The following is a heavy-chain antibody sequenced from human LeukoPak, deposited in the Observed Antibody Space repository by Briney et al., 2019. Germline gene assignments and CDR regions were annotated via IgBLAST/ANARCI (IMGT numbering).Heavy chain of an antibody. J-gene: IGHJ4*02. CDR3: ARRTAVAGSFDY. CDR2: IYYSGST. D-gene: IGHD6-19*01. CDR1: GGSIRSGSHY. Sequence: SETLSLTCTVSGGSIRSGSHYWAWIRQPPGKGLEWIGYIYYSGSTNYNPSLKSRVTISVDTSKNQFSLKLSSVTAADTAVYYCARRTAVAGSFDYWGQGTLVTVSS. V-gene: IGHV4-61*01.